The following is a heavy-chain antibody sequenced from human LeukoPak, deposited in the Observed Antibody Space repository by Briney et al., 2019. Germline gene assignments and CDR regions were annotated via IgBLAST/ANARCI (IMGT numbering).Heavy chain of an antibody. CDR1: AFTFSSHT. CDR2: IGFSTTYI. V-gene: IGHV3-21*06. D-gene: IGHD1-20*01. CDR3: ARVNWNDLGYYFDY. Sequence: GGSLRLSCAGSAFTFSSHTINWVRQAPGRGLEWVSCIGFSTTYIHYADSVKGRFTISRDNAKNSLYLQMNSLRAEDTAVYYCARVNWNDLGYYFDYWGQGTLVTVSS. J-gene: IGHJ4*02.